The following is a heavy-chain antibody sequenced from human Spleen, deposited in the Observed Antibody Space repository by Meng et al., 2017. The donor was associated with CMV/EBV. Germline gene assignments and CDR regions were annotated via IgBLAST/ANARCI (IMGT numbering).Heavy chain of an antibody. V-gene: IGHV4-61*01. Sequence: TVSGGSGSSGSSYWTWIRQPPGKGLEWIGYIYYSGNSKYNPSPTSRVIMSVDTSRNQFSLKLDSVTAADTAVYFCAREVGSSPSFDYWGQGALVTVSS. CDR1: GGSGSSGSSY. CDR3: AREVGSSPSFDY. J-gene: IGHJ4*02. CDR2: IYYSGNS. D-gene: IGHD6-13*01.